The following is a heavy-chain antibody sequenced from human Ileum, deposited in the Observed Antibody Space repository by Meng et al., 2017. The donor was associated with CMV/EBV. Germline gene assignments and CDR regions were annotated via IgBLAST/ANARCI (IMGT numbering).Heavy chain of an antibody. Sequence: CAASGFTVSTNYMIWVLQAPGKGLDWVAVIYSGGTTYYADSVKGRFIISRDNSKNTLYLQMNSLTAEDTAVYYCARERNYYYYGMDVWGQGTTVTVSS. CDR3: ARERNYYYYGMDV. V-gene: IGHV3-53*01. J-gene: IGHJ6*02. CDR1: GFTVSTNY. CDR2: IYSGGTT.